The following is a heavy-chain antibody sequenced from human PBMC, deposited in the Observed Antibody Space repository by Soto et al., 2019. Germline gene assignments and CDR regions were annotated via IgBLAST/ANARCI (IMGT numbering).Heavy chain of an antibody. J-gene: IGHJ6*02. CDR1: SVTFRTYF. Sequence: PXESLTLSSAASSVTFRTYFMHWVRQAPGKGLEWVAAMSHDGSHKYYGGSVKGRFTISRDNSKNTLYLEMDSLRPADTAVYFCAKEGRDSSPSCSRCYGLDVWGQGTPVTVSS. D-gene: IGHD2-2*01. CDR2: MSHDGSHK. V-gene: IGHV3-30*18. CDR3: AKEGRDSSPSCSRCYGLDV.